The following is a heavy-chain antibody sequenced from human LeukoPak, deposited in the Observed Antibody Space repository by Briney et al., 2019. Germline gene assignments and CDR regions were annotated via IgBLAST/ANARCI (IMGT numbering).Heavy chain of an antibody. CDR2: IYYSGST. CDR3: ARDPGYSYGHFDY. CDR1: SGSISSSSYY. V-gene: IGHV4-39*07. Sequence: SETQSLTCTVSSGSISSSSYYWGWIRQPPGKGLECIGSIYYSGSTYYNPSLKSRVTISVDTSKNQFSLKLSSVTAADTAVYYCARDPGYSYGHFDYWGQGTLVTVSS. D-gene: IGHD5-18*01. J-gene: IGHJ4*02.